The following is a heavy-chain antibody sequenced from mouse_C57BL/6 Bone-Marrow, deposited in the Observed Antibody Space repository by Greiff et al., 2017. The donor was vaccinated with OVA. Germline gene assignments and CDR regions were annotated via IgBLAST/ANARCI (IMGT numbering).Heavy chain of an antibody. CDR2: ISDGGSYT. J-gene: IGHJ4*01. CDR3: ARELYAMDY. CDR1: GFTFSSYA. V-gene: IGHV5-4*01. Sequence: DVKLVESGGGLVKPGGSLKLSCAASGFTFSSYAMSWVRQTPEKRLEWVATISDGGSYTYYPDNVKGRFTISRDNAKNNLYLQMSHLKSEDTAMYYCARELYAMDYWGQGTSVTVSS.